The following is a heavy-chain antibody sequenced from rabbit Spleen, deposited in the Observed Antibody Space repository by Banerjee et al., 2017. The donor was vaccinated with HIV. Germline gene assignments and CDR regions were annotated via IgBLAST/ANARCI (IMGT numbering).Heavy chain of an antibody. CDR1: GLDFSSSYW. CDR2: SDVGKRGTS. CDR3: ARDLDGVIGWNFGW. J-gene: IGHJ4*01. V-gene: IGHV1S45*01. D-gene: IGHD1-1*01. Sequence: QEQLVESGGGLVQPEGSLTLTCKASGLDFSSSYWMCWVRQAPGKGLEWIACSDVGKRGTSYYARWAKGRFPFSKTSSTTVTLQMTSLTAADTATYFCARDLDGVIGWNFGWWGPGTLVTVS.